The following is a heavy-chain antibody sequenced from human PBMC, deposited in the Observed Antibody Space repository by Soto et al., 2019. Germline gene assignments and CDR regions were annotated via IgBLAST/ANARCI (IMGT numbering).Heavy chain of an antibody. Sequence: ASVMVSCKASGYTFTGYYMHWVRQAPVQGREWMGWPNPNSGGTNYAQKFQGWVTMTRDTSISTAYMEPSRLRSDDTTVYYCARAPRSMDGVYYYGMDVWGQGATVTVSS. CDR2: PNPNSGGT. J-gene: IGHJ6*02. CDR3: ARAPRSMDGVYYYGMDV. V-gene: IGHV1-2*04. D-gene: IGHD3-3*01. CDR1: GYTFTGYY.